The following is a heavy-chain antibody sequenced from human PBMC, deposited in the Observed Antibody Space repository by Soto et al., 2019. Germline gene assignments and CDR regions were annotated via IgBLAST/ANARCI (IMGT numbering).Heavy chain of an antibody. Sequence: EVQLVQSGAEVKKPGESLKISCKGSGYSFTSYWIGWVRQMPGKGLEWMGIIYPGDSDTRYSPSFQGQVTISADKSISTAYLQWSSLKASDTAMYYCARWNVYGSGSYYRRNGFQWLGALDYWGQGTLVTVSS. D-gene: IGHD3-10*01. CDR1: GYSFTSYW. J-gene: IGHJ4*02. CDR3: ARWNVYGSGSYYRRNGFQWLGALDY. V-gene: IGHV5-51*01. CDR2: IYPGDSDT.